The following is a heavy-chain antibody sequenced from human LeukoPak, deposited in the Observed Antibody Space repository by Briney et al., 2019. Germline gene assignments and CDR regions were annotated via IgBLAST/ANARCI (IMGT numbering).Heavy chain of an antibody. Sequence: PGRSLRLSCAASGFTFSSYGIHWVRQAPGKGLEWVAVISYDGSNKYYADSVKGRFTISRDNAKNSLYLQMNSLRAEDTAVYYCARDQADFWSGHSLDAFDIWGQGTMVAVSS. CDR3: ARDQADFWSGHSLDAFDI. CDR1: GFTFSSYG. D-gene: IGHD3-3*01. J-gene: IGHJ3*02. CDR2: ISYDGSNK. V-gene: IGHV3-30-3*01.